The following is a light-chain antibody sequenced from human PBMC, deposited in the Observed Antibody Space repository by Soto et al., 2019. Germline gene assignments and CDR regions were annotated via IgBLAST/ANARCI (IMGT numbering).Light chain of an antibody. CDR3: QQRSNWHT. CDR1: QSVSSY. V-gene: IGKV3-11*01. CDR2: DAS. Sequence: EIVVRQSPATLALSPGERATLSCRASQSVSSYLAWYQQKPGQAPRLLIYDASNRATGIPARFSGSGSGTDFTLTIGSLEPEDCSVYYCQQRSNWHTFGGGTKVDIK. J-gene: IGKJ4*01.